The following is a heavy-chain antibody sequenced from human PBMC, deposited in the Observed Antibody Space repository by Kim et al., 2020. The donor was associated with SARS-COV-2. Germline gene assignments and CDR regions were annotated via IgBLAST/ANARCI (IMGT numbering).Heavy chain of an antibody. D-gene: IGHD1-1*01. Sequence: ASVKVSCRTSGYTFTSYDINWVRQATGQGLEYMGWMNPNRGNAGYAERFQGRLTMTRHTSVTTAFLELISLTYEDTAVYYCTRRGTYNDYWGQGSLVTVSS. CDR3: TRRGTYNDY. CDR1: GYTFTSYD. J-gene: IGHJ4*02. V-gene: IGHV1-8*01. CDR2: MNPNRGNA.